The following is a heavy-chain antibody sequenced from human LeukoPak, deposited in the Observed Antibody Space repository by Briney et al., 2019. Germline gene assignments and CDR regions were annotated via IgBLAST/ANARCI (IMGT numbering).Heavy chain of an antibody. V-gene: IGHV4-34*01. CDR2: INHSGST. CDR1: GGSFSGYY. D-gene: IGHD2-8*01. Sequence: PSETLSLTYAAYGGSFSGYYWSWIRQPPGKGLEWIGEINHSGSTNYNPSLKSRVTISVDTSKNQFSLKLSSVTAADTAVYYCARVMGKNYYYYYMDVWGKGTTVTVSS. CDR3: ARVMGKNYYYYYMDV. J-gene: IGHJ6*03.